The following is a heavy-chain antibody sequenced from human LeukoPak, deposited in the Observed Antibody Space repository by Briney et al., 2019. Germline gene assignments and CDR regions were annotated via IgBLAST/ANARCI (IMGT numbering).Heavy chain of an antibody. Sequence: PSETLSLTCTVSGGSISSSSYYWGWIRQPPGKGLEWIGSIYYSGSTYYNPSLKSRVTISVDTSKNQFSLKLSSVTAADTAVYYCARPRRETIAAAGTGGPYNWFDPWGQGTLVTVSS. J-gene: IGHJ5*02. CDR1: GGSISSSSYY. CDR2: IYYSGST. V-gene: IGHV4-39*07. CDR3: ARPRRETIAAAGTGGPYNWFDP. D-gene: IGHD6-13*01.